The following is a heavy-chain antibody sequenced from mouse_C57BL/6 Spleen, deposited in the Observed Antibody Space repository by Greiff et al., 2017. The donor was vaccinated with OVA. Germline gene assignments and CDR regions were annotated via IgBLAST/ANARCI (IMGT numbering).Heavy chain of an antibody. CDR1: GYSITSGYY. CDR2: ISYDGSN. Sequence: VQLKESGPGLVKPSQSLSLTCSVTGYSITSGYYWNWIRQFPGNKLEWMGYISYDGSNNYNPSLKNRISITRDTSKNQFFLKLNSVTTEDTATYYCARDQGYYYGSSFHWGQGTTLTVSS. V-gene: IGHV3-6*01. J-gene: IGHJ2*01. CDR3: ARDQGYYYGSSFH. D-gene: IGHD1-1*01.